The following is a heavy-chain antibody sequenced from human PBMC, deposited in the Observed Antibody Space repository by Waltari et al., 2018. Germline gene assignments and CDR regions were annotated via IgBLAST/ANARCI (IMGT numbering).Heavy chain of an antibody. V-gene: IGHV3-48*03. CDR2: ITSSGSTT. Sequence: EVQLVESGGGLVQPGGCLRLSCAASGFTFTSSEMTWVSQAPGKGLEWVSSITSSGSTTYYADSVRGRFTISRDNAKNSLYLQLNSLRAEDTAIYYCARAYDFWSGYENWGQGALVTVSS. CDR3: ARAYDFWSGYEN. CDR1: GFTFTSSE. J-gene: IGHJ4*02. D-gene: IGHD3-3*01.